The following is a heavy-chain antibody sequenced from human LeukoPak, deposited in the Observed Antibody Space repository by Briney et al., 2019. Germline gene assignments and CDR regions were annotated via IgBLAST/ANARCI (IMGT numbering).Heavy chain of an antibody. J-gene: IGHJ3*02. Sequence: GASVKVSCKVSGYTLTELSMHWVRQAPGKGLEWMGGFDPEDGETIYAQKFQGRVTMTRDTSISTAYMELSRLRSDDTAVYYCARDVEMATRAFDIWGQGTMVTVSS. V-gene: IGHV1-24*01. CDR1: GYTLTELS. D-gene: IGHD5-24*01. CDR3: ARDVEMATRAFDI. CDR2: FDPEDGET.